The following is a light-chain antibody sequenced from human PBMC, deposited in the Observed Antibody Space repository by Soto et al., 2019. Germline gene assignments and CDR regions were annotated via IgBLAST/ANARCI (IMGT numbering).Light chain of an antibody. J-gene: IGKJ3*01. CDR3: KQYGSSLFT. V-gene: IGKV3-20*01. CDR1: QSVSSSY. CDR2: GAS. Sequence: EIVLTQSPGTLSLSPGERATLSCRASQSVSSSYLAWYQQKPGQAPRLLIYGASSRATGIPDRFSGSGSGTDFTLTISRREPEDLAVYYCKQYGSSLFTFGPGTKVDIK.